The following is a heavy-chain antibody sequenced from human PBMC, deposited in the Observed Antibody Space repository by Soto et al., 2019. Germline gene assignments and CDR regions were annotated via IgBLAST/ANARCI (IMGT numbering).Heavy chain of an antibody. CDR2: SSATGTGT. Sequence: EVQLLESGGGLVQPGGSLRLSCAASGFTFSSYGMTWVRQAPGKGLEWVSFSSATGTGTYYADSVKGRFTISRDNYKNTLKLQMTSLCADDTAVYYCAKDRRAGGNCGLDSDFWGQGAMVIVSS. V-gene: IGHV3-23*01. CDR1: GFTFSSYG. CDR3: AKDRRAGGNCGLDSDF. D-gene: IGHD1-7*01. J-gene: IGHJ4*02.